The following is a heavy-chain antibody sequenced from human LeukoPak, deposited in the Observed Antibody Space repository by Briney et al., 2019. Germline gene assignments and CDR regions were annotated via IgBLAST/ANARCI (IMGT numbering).Heavy chain of an antibody. CDR3: ARDFSGSHVFDP. V-gene: IGHV3-21*01. CDR1: GFTVSSYS. CDR2: ISSSSSYI. Sequence: GGSLRLSCAASGFTVSSYSMNWVRQAPGKGLEWVSSISSSSSYIYYADSVKGRFTISRDNAKNSLYLQMNSLRAEDTAVYYCARDFSGSHVFDPWGQGTLVTVSS. J-gene: IGHJ5*02. D-gene: IGHD1-26*01.